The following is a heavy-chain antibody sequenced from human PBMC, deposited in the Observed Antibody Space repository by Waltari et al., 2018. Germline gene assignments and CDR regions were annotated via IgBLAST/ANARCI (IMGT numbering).Heavy chain of an antibody. J-gene: IGHJ4*02. V-gene: IGHV1-8*01. CDR1: GYTFTSYD. Sequence: SVKVSCKASGYTFTSYDINWVRQATGQGLEWMGWMNPNSGNTGYAQKFQGRVTMTRNTSISTAYMELSSLRSEETAVYYCARGGDGYNFVDYWGQGTLVTVSS. D-gene: IGHD5-12*01. CDR2: MNPNSGNT. CDR3: ARGGDGYNFVDY.